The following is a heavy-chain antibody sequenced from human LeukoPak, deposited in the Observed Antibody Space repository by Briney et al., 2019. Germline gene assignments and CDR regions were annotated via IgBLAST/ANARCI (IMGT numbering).Heavy chain of an antibody. J-gene: IGHJ6*03. D-gene: IGHD3-22*01. V-gene: IGHV3-21*01. CDR2: ITKAGGYK. CDR1: GFTFSDYC. CDR3: ASSGGFVLPNASSGNRYMDG. Sequence: PGGSLRLSCGASGFTFSDYCMNWVRQAPGKGLAWVAYITKAGGYKYYADSVKGRFTISRDNAQSSLFLQMNSLRAEDTAVYFCASSGGFVLPNASSGNRYMDGWGKRTSVTAS.